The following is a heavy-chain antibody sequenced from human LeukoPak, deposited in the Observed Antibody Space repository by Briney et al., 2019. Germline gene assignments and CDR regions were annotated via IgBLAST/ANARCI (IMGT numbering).Heavy chain of an antibody. CDR1: GFTFSSYS. D-gene: IGHD5-18*01. V-gene: IGHV3-21*01. Sequence: PGGSLRLSCAASGFTFSSYSMNWVRQAPGEGLEWVSSISSSSSYIYYADSVKGRFTISRDNAKNSLYLQMNSLRAEDTAVYYCARGGYSYGYDNYYYYYMDVWGKGTTVTISS. CDR2: ISSSSSYI. CDR3: ARGGYSYGYDNYYYYYMDV. J-gene: IGHJ6*03.